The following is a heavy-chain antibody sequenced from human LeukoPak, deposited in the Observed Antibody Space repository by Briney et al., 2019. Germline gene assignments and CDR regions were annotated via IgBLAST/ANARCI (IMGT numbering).Heavy chain of an antibody. CDR3: AREMLAAVAAQS. D-gene: IGHD6-19*01. V-gene: IGHV3-21*01. Sequence: GGSLRLSCAAYGFTFSSYSMNWVRQAPGKGLEWVSSITSSSSYIYYADSVKGRFTISRDNAKNSLYLQMNSLRAEDTAVYYCAREMLAAVAAQSWGQGTLVTVSS. J-gene: IGHJ5*02. CDR1: GFTFSSYS. CDR2: ITSSSSYI.